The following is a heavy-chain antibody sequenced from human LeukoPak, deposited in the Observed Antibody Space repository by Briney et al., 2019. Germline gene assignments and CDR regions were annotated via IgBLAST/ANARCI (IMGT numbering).Heavy chain of an antibody. J-gene: IGHJ3*02. CDR2: IIPIFGTA. V-gene: IGHV1-69*13. CDR1: GGTFSSYA. CDR3: ARGITMVRGAPGGAFDI. Sequence: SVKVSWKASGGTFSSYAISWVRQAPGQGLEWMGGIIPIFGTANYAQKFQGRVTITADESTSTAYMELSSLRSEDTAVYYCARGITMVRGAPGGAFDIWGQGTMVTVSS. D-gene: IGHD3-10*01.